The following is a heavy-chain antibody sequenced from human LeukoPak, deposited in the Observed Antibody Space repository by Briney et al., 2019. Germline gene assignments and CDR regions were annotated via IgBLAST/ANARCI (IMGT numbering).Heavy chain of an antibody. CDR2: IIPIFGTA. D-gene: IGHD3-22*01. J-gene: IGHJ5*02. Sequence: SVKVSCKASGGTFSSYAISWVRQAPGQGLEWMGGIIPIFGTANYAQKFQDRVTITADESTSTAYMELSSLRSEDTAVYYCARDGYYDSRGSWFDPWGQGTLVTVSS. CDR1: GGTFSSYA. V-gene: IGHV1-69*13. CDR3: ARDGYYDSRGSWFDP.